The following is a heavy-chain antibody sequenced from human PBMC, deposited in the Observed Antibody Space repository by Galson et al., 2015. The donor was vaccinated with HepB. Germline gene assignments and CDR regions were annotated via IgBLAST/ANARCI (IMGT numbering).Heavy chain of an antibody. Sequence: SLRLSCAASGFTFSSYGMHWVRQAPGKGLEWVAVIWYDGSNKYYADSVKGRFTISRDNSKNTLYLQMNSLRAEDTAVYYCATGSGGSYQTLFDYWGQGTLVTVSS. CDR3: ATGSGGSYQTLFDY. V-gene: IGHV3-33*01. CDR2: IWYDGSNK. CDR1: GFTFSSYG. J-gene: IGHJ4*02. D-gene: IGHD1-26*01.